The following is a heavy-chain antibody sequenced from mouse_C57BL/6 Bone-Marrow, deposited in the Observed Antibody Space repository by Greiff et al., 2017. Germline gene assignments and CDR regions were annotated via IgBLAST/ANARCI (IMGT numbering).Heavy chain of an antibody. V-gene: IGHV7-1*01. J-gene: IGHJ4*01. CDR2: SRNKANDYTT. CDR3: ARDDPYLYAMDY. CDR1: GFTFSDFY. Sequence: EVKVVESGGGLVQSGRSLRLSCATSGFTFSDFYMEWVRQAPGKGLEWIAASRNKANDYTTEYSASVKGRFIVSRDTSQSILYLQMNALRAEDTAIYYGARDDPYLYAMDYWGQGTSVTVSS. D-gene: IGHD5-1*01.